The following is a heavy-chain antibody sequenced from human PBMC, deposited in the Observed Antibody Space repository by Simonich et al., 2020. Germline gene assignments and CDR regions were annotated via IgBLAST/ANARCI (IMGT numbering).Heavy chain of an antibody. CDR1: GFTFSSYR. CDR3: ARDAAGDY. Sequence: EVQLVESGGGLVKPGGSLRLSCAASGFTFSSYRMNWVRQAPGKGVELVSSISSRSSYIYYADSVKGRFTISRANAKNSLYLQMNSLRAEDTAVYYCARDAAGDYWGQGTLVTVSS. V-gene: IGHV3-21*01. J-gene: IGHJ4*02. CDR2: ISSRSSYI. D-gene: IGHD6-13*01.